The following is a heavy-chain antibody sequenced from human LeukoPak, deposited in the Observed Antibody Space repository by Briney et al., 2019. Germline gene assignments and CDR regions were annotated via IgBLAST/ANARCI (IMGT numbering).Heavy chain of an antibody. Sequence: GASVKVSCKASGYTFTTYGITWVRQAPGQGLEWMGWINAYNGYTNYAQNLQGRVTMTTDTSTSTAYMELRSLRSDDTAVYYCARDKGSSWYGEYFDYWGQGTLVTVSS. CDR2: INAYNGYT. J-gene: IGHJ4*02. D-gene: IGHD6-13*01. V-gene: IGHV1-18*01. CDR3: ARDKGSSWYGEYFDY. CDR1: GYTFTTYG.